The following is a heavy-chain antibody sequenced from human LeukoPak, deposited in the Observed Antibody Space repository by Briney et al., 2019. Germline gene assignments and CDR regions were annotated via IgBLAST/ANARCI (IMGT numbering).Heavy chain of an antibody. J-gene: IGHJ4*02. Sequence: SETLSLTCAVYGGSFSGYYWSWIRQPPGKGLEWIGEINHSGSTNYNPSLKSRVTISVDTSKNQFSLKLSSVTAADTAVYCCARGTSCCHPTWWGQGTLVTVSS. CDR3: ARGTSCCHPTW. CDR2: INHSGST. V-gene: IGHV4-34*01. D-gene: IGHD2-2*01. CDR1: GGSFSGYY.